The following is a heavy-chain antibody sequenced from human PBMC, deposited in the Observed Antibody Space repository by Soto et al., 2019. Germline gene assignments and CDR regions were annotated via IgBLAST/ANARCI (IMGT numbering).Heavy chain of an antibody. CDR1: GYTLTELS. J-gene: IGHJ6*02. V-gene: IGHV1-24*01. Sequence: GASGKVCCKVSGYTLTELSMHWVRQAPGKGLEWMGGFDPEDGETIYAQKFQGRVTMTEDTSTDTAYMELSSLRSEDTAVYYCARDGKDDILTGYHPYYYYYGMDVWGQGTTVTVSS. CDR3: ARDGKDDILTGYHPYYYYYGMDV. D-gene: IGHD3-9*01. CDR2: FDPEDGET.